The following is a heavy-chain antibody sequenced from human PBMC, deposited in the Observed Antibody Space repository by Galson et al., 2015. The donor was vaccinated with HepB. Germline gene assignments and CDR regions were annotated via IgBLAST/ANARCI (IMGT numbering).Heavy chain of an antibody. CDR2: IIPILGIA. V-gene: IGHV1-69*04. J-gene: IGHJ4*02. CDR1: GGTFSSYA. CDR3: ARDCSSTSCYTGLFDY. Sequence: SVKVSCKASGGTFSSYAISWVRQAPGQGLEWMGRIIPILGIANYAQKFQGRVTITADKSTSTAYMELSSLRSEDTAVYYCARDCSSTSCYTGLFDYWGQGTLVTVSS. D-gene: IGHD2-2*02.